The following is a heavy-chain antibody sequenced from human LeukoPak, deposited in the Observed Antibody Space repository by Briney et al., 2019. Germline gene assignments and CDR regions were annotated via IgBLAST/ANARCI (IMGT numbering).Heavy chain of an antibody. CDR3: ARINSGRHLGDAFDI. CDR1: GFTFSSYS. D-gene: IGHD1-26*01. V-gene: IGHV3-48*04. CDR2: ISGSSTTI. J-gene: IGHJ3*02. Sequence: GGSLRLSCAASGFTFSSYSMNWVRQAPGKGLEWVSYISGSSTTIYYVDSVKGRFTISRDNAKNSLYLQMNSLRAEDTAVYYCARINSGRHLGDAFDIWGQGTTVTVSS.